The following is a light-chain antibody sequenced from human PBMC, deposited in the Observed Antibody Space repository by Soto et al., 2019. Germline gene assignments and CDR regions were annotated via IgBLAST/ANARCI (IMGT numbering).Light chain of an antibody. CDR1: SGHSNYA. CDR3: QTWGTGIVI. Sequence: QPVLTQSPSASASLGASVKLTCTLSSGHSNYAIAWPQQQPEKGPRYLMKLNSDGSHSKGDGIPNRFSGSSSGAERYLTISSLQSEEEADYYCQTWGTGIVIFGGGTKLTVL. J-gene: IGLJ2*01. V-gene: IGLV4-69*01. CDR2: LNSDGSH.